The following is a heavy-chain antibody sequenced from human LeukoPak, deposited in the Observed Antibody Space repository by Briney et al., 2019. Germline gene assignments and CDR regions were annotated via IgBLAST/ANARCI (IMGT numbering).Heavy chain of an antibody. D-gene: IGHD6-19*01. V-gene: IGHV3-23*01. CDR2: ISGDGVSA. Sequence: GGSLRLSCAASGFTFSSYAMRWVRQAPGKGLQWVSAISGDGVSAFYADSVKGRFTISRDNSKNTLYLQMNSLRAEDTAVYYCARGSGYYFGYWGQGTLVTVSS. CDR3: ARGSGYYFGY. CDR1: GFTFSSYA. J-gene: IGHJ4*02.